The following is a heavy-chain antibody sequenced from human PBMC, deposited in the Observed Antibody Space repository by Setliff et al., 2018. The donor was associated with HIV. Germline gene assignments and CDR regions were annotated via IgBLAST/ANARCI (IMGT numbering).Heavy chain of an antibody. CDR2: FYREEGEA. CDR1: GHTLTKLS. V-gene: IGHV1-24*01. D-gene: IGHD3-22*01. CDR3: ATGSEVVIIHEAFDM. J-gene: IGHJ3*02. Sequence: ASVKVSCKVSGHTLTKLSMHWVRQAPGKGLEWMGAFYREEGEAFYPQNFQGRLTMTEDTSTDTAYMELSSLRFEGTAVYFCATGSEVVIIHEAFDMWGQGTVVTVSS.